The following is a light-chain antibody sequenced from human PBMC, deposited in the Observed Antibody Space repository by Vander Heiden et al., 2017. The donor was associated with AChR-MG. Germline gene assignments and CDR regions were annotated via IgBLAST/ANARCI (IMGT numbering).Light chain of an antibody. J-gene: IGLJ3*02. CDR2: DVS. CDR3: SSYSSSSTRV. V-gene: IGLV2-14*03. Sequence: QSALTPPASVSGSPGQSITISCTGTSSDVGGYNYVSWYQQHPDKAPKLMIYDVSSRPPGVSDRFSGSKSGNTASLTISGLQAEDEADYYCSSYSSSSTRVFGGGTKLTVL. CDR1: SSDVGGYNY.